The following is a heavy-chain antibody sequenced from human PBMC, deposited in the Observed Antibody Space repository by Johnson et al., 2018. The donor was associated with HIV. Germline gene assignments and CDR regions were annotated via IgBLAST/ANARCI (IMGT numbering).Heavy chain of an antibody. CDR1: GFTFRDYH. CDR2: IRGSGSII. D-gene: IGHD3-16*01. V-gene: IGHV3-11*04. CDR3: ARDPIGGAFDI. J-gene: IGHJ3*02. Sequence: QVQLVESGGGLVKPGGSLRVSCAASGFTFRDYHMSWIRQAPGKGVEWLSYIRGSGSIIYYADSVKGRVTISRDNAKNSLYLQMNSLRAEDTAVYYCARDPIGGAFDIWGQGTMVIVSS.